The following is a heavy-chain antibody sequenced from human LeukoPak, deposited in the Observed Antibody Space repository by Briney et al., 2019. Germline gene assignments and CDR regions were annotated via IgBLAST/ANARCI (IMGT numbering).Heavy chain of an antibody. Sequence: PGGSLRLSCAASGFTFSSYGMHWVRQSPGKGLEWIGEINHSGSTNYNPSFKSRVTISVDTSKDQFSLKLGSVTAADTAVYYCARARSVVTAFDYWGQGTLVTVSS. J-gene: IGHJ4*02. CDR2: INHSGST. D-gene: IGHD2-21*02. CDR1: GFTFSSYG. CDR3: ARARSVVTAFDY. V-gene: IGHV4-34*01.